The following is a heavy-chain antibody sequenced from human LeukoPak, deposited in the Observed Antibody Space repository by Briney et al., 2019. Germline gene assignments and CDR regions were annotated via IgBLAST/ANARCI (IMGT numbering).Heavy chain of an antibody. CDR2: IWYDGSNK. V-gene: IGHV3-33*06. D-gene: IGHD6-19*01. Sequence: GRSLRLSCVASGFTFSSYGMHWVRQAPGKGLEWVAVIWYDGSNKYYADSVKGRFTISRDNSKNTLYLQMNSLRAEDTAVYYCAKDLFAVAGPIDYWGQGTLVTVSS. J-gene: IGHJ4*02. CDR1: GFTFSSYG. CDR3: AKDLFAVAGPIDY.